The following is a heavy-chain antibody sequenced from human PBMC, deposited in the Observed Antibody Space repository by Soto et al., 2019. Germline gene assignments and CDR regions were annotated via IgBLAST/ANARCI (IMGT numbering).Heavy chain of an antibody. J-gene: IGHJ5*02. CDR3: ARTRWPTQRRHNWFDP. D-gene: IGHD6-25*01. CDR2: IYYSGST. CDR1: GGSIDSGDYY. Sequence: PSETLSLTCTVSGGSIDSGDYYWSWIRQPPGKGLEWIGYIYYSGSTNYNPSLKSRVTISVDTSKNQFSLKLSSVTAADTAVYYCARTRWPTQRRHNWFDPWGQGTLVTVSS. V-gene: IGHV4-61*08.